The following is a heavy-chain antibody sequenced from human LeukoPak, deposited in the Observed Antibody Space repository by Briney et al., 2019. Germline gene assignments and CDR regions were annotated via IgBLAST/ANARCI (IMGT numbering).Heavy chain of an antibody. Sequence: ASVKVSCKASGYTFTGYYMHWVRQAPGQGLEWMGWINPNSGGTNYAQKFQGWVTKTRDTSISTAYMELSRLRSDDTAVYYCARGSIESGSYYYYFDYWGQGTLVTVSS. V-gene: IGHV1-2*04. D-gene: IGHD1-26*01. CDR1: GYTFTGYY. J-gene: IGHJ4*02. CDR3: ARGSIESGSYYYYFDY. CDR2: INPNSGGT.